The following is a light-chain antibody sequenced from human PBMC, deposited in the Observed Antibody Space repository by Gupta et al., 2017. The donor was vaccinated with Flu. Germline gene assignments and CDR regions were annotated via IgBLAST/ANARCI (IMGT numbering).Light chain of an antibody. CDR3: QQYGTSLT. V-gene: IGKV3-20*01. CDR1: QSVDY. Sequence: EIVLTQSPGPLSLSPGERATLSCRASQSVDYLGWYQQKSGQAPRLLIYATDRRAAGIPDRFSGGGSGTDFTLTISRLEPEDFAVYYCQQYGTSLTFGGGTNVEIK. J-gene: IGKJ4*01. CDR2: ATD.